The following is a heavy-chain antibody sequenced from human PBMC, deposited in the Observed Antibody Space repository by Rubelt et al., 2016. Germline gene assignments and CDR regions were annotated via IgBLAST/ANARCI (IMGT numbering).Heavy chain of an antibody. D-gene: IGHD4-17*01. Sequence: ISRDNSKNTLYLQMNSLRAEDTAVYYCTKSPGDYGDYPFDYWGQGTLVTVSS. CDR3: TKSPGDYGDYPFDY. V-gene: IGHV3-23*01. J-gene: IGHJ4*02.